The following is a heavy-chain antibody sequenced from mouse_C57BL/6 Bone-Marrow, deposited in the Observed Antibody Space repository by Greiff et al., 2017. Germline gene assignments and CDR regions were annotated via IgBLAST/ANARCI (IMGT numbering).Heavy chain of an antibody. CDR3: ARDTGSSYGYFDV. CDR2: INYDGSST. CDR1: GFTFSDYY. V-gene: IGHV5-16*01. Sequence: EVKLVESEGGLVQPGSSMKLSCTASGFTFSDYYMAWVRPVPEQGLEWVANINYDGSSTYYLDSLKSRFIISRDNAKNILYLQMSSLKSEDTATYYCARDTGSSYGYFDVWGTGTTVTVSS. J-gene: IGHJ1*03. D-gene: IGHD1-1*01.